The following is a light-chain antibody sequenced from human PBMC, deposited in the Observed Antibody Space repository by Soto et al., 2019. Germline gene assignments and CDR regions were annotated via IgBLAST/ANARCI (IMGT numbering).Light chain of an antibody. CDR1: QSLSRSY. J-gene: IGKJ1*01. V-gene: IGKV3-20*01. Sequence: EIVLTQSPVTLSLSPGEGATLSCRASQSLSRSYLAWYQHKPGQAPRLLIYAASSRATGVPARFSASGSGTDLTLTIRRLEPEDFALYFCHQYATSPLTFGQGNKVEI. CDR2: AAS. CDR3: HQYATSPLT.